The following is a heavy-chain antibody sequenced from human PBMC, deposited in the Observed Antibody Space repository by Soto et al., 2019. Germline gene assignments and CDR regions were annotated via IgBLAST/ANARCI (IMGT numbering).Heavy chain of an antibody. CDR2: ISYDGSNK. CDR1: GFTFSSYA. D-gene: IGHD3-22*01. J-gene: IGHJ4*02. Sequence: ALRLSWAASGFTFSSYAMHWVRQGPGQGLEWVAVISYDGSNKYYADSVKGRFTISRDNSKNTLYLQMHSLRAEDTAVYYCARDRRYYYDNSGPLDYWGQGTLVTVSS. CDR3: ARDRRYYYDNSGPLDY. V-gene: IGHV3-30-3*01.